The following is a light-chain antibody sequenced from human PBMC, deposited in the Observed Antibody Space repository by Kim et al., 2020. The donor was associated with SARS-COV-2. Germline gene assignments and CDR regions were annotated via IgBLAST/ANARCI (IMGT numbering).Light chain of an antibody. CDR3: QQYGSSPIT. V-gene: IGKV3-20*01. Sequence: EIVLTQSPGTLSLSPGERATLSCRASQSVSSSYLAWYQQKPGQAPRLLIYGASSRATGIPDRFSGSGSGTDFTLTISRLEPEDFAVYYWQQYGSSPITVGQGTRLGIK. J-gene: IGKJ5*01. CDR2: GAS. CDR1: QSVSSSY.